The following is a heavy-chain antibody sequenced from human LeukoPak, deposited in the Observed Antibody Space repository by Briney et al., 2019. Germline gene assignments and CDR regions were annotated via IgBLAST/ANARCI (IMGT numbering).Heavy chain of an antibody. Sequence: ASVKVACKVSGQSLSELTMHWVRQAPGKGLEWMGGFDPENDERLYARNLRGRVTMTEDTSTDTAYMELSSLRSEDTAVYFCATEMTSVVPDYWGQGTLVTVSS. V-gene: IGHV1-24*01. J-gene: IGHJ4*02. CDR2: FDPENDER. CDR3: ATEMTSVVPDY. D-gene: IGHD4-11*01. CDR1: GQSLSELT.